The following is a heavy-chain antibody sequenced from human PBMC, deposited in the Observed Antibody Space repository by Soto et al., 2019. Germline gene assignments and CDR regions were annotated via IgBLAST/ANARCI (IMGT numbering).Heavy chain of an antibody. V-gene: IGHV4-31*03. CDR3: ASREGGYCSSTSCSTTPGGFAY. Sequence: QVQLQESGPGLVKPSQTLSLTCTVSGGSISSGGYYWSWIRQHPGKGLEWIGYIYYSGSTYYNPSLKLRVTISVDTSKNQFSLKLSSVTAADTAVYCCASREGGYCSSTSCSTTPGGFAYGGQGTRVTVSS. CDR2: IYYSGST. D-gene: IGHD2-2*01. J-gene: IGHJ4*02. CDR1: GGSISSGGYY.